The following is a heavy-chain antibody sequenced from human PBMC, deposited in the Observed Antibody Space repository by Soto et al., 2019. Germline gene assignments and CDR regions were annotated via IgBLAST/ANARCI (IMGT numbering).Heavy chain of an antibody. V-gene: IGHV3-23*01. CDR1: GFTFSAYA. J-gene: IGHJ3*01. CDR3: AKDATSVNGVWDPFDL. CDR2: VGGSDLDK. Sequence: EVQLLESGGGVVQPGGSLRLSCVASGFTFSAYAMSWVRQAPGKGLQWVSGVGGSDLDKNYADSVRGRFTVSRDNSKNTLYLQMHSLRADDTAIYYCAKDATSVNGVWDPFDLWGQGTEVTVSS. D-gene: IGHD2-8*01.